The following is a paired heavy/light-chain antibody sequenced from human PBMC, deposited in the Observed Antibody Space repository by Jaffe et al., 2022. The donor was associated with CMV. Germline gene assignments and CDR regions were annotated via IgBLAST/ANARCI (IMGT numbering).Light chain of an antibody. V-gene: IGKV1-16*02. CDR2: AAS. CDR1: QGIINS. CDR3: QQYHGYPWT. J-gene: IGKJ1*01. Sequence: DIQMTQSPSSLSASVGDRVTITCRASQGIINSLAWFQQKPGKAPKSLIYAASSLQGGVPSKFSGSGSGTDFTLTISSLQPEDFATYYCQQYHGYPWTFGQGTKVEIK.
Heavy chain of an antibody. CDR3: AIERAGHSSVYRGIDY. D-gene: IGHD3-16*01. J-gene: IGHJ4*02. V-gene: IGHV1-46*01. Sequence: QVQLVQSGAEVKKPGASVRISCKASEDTFTTYYTHWVRQAPGQGLEWMGIINPSGNTATYYAQKFQGRVTMTRDTSTNTVYMELSSLKSEDTAMYYCAIERAGHSSVYRGIDYWGQGTLVTVSS. CDR1: EDTFTTYY. CDR2: INPSGNTA.